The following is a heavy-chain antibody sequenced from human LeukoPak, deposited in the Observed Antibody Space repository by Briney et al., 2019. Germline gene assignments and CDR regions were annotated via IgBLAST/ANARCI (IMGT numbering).Heavy chain of an antibody. CDR2: MYTSGST. Sequence: PSQTLSLTCTVSGGSISSGSYYWSWIRQPAGKGLEWIGRMYTSGSTNYNPSLKSRVTISVDTSKNQFSLKLSSVTAADTAVYYCARGYPGGSGSFPYLAWFDPWGQGTLVTVSS. J-gene: IGHJ5*02. D-gene: IGHD3-10*01. V-gene: IGHV4-61*02. CDR1: GGSISSGSYY. CDR3: ARGYPGGSGSFPYLAWFDP.